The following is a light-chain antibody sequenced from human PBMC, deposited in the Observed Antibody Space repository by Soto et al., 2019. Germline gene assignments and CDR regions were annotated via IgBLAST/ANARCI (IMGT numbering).Light chain of an antibody. Sequence: EVVLRQSPDTLSLSPGERVTLSCRASQTVSGRYLAWYQQKSGQAPRLLISGASNRATGIPDNFSGSGSGTDFILTISRLEPDDFAVYYCQQYGAYPHTFGGGTKVEIK. CDR2: GAS. J-gene: IGKJ4*01. CDR1: QTVSGRY. CDR3: QQYGAYPHT. V-gene: IGKV3-20*01.